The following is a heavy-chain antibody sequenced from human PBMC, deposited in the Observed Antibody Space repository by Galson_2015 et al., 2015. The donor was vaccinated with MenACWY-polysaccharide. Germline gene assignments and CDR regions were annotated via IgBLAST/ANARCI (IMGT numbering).Heavy chain of an antibody. D-gene: IGHD2-2*01. J-gene: IGHJ4*02. CDR2: ISSLANYL. V-gene: IGHV3-21*01. CDR3: ARGYCSSNECYTHCGLDY. Sequence: SLRLSCAASGFTFDNYNMNWVRQAPGKGLEWVSSISSLANYLYYGDSVKGRFIISRDNAKNSLFLQMNGLTGEDTAVYYCARGYCSSNECYTHCGLDYWGQGALVTVSS. CDR1: GFTFDNYN.